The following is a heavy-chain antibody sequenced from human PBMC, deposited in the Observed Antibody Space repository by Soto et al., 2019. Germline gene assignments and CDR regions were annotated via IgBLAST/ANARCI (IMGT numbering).Heavy chain of an antibody. CDR2: MNPNSGNT. Sequence: ASVKVSCKASGYTFTSYDINWVRQATGQGLEWMGWMNPNSGNTGYAQKFQGRVTMTRNTSISTAYMELSSLRSEDTAVYYCARVGYDFWSGYYGMDVWGQGTTVTV. D-gene: IGHD3-3*01. V-gene: IGHV1-8*01. J-gene: IGHJ6*02. CDR3: ARVGYDFWSGYYGMDV. CDR1: GYTFTSYD.